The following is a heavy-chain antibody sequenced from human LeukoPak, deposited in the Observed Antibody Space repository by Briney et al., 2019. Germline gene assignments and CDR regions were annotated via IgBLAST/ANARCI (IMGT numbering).Heavy chain of an antibody. CDR1: GYTFNGYD. V-gene: IGHV1-8*01. D-gene: IGHD3-9*01. Sequence: ASVTVSCKASGYTFNGYDINLVRQATGQGLEWIGWMNPNSGNTGYAQKFQGRVTMTRNTSISTAYMELSSLRSEDTAVYYCARVSQLFDWSNYYYYYYMDVWGKGTTVTISS. CDR2: MNPNSGNT. CDR3: ARVSQLFDWSNYYYYYYMDV. J-gene: IGHJ6*03.